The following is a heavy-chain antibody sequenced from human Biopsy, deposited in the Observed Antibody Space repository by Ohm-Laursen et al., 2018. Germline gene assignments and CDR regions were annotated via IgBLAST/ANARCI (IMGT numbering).Heavy chain of an antibody. V-gene: IGHV4-34*01. CDR1: GGSFRGFY. CDR2: INHRGST. Sequence: GTLSLTCVVYGGSFRGFYLGWVRPTPGEGVGGVGEINHRGSTNYKPSLDSRVAISADTSKNQFSLNLYSVTAADTAVYFCARGLPRIAPMVRGRRTWFDPWGQGTLVTVSS. CDR3: ARGLPRIAPMVRGRRTWFDP. D-gene: IGHD3-10*01. J-gene: IGHJ5*02.